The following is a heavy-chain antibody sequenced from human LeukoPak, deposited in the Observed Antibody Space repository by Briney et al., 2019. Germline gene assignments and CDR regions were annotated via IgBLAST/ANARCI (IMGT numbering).Heavy chain of an antibody. CDR1: GGTFSSYA. CDR3: ARDQTGDAFLEPYSYYYYYGMDV. J-gene: IGHJ6*02. CDR2: IIPIFGTA. V-gene: IGHV1-69*13. D-gene: IGHD7-27*01. Sequence: ASVKVSCKASGGTFSSYAISWVRQAPGQGLEWMEGIIPIFGTANYAQKFQGRVTITADESTSTAYMELSSLRSADTAVYYCARDQTGDAFLEPYSYYYYYGMDVWGQGTTVTVSS.